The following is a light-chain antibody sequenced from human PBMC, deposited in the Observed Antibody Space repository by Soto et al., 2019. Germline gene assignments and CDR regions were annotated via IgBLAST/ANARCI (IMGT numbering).Light chain of an antibody. CDR2: SNN. CDR1: SSNIGSNP. V-gene: IGLV1-44*01. Sequence: QSVLTQAPSASGTPGQRVTISCSGSSSNIGSNPVDWYQQLPGTAPKVLIYSNNQRPSGVPDRFSGSKSGTSASLAISGLQSEDEADYYCAAWDGSLNGVLFGGGTKLTVL. CDR3: AAWDGSLNGVL. J-gene: IGLJ2*01.